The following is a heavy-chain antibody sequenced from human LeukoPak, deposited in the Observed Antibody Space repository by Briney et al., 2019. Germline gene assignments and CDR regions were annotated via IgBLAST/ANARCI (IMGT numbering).Heavy chain of an antibody. CDR3: ARAGVVTATGHDAFDI. Sequence: GASVKVSCKASGYTFTSYAMNWVRQAPGQGLEWMGWINTNTGNPTYAQGLTGRFVFSLDTSVSTAYLQISSLKAEDTAVYYCARAGVVTATGHDAFDIWGQGTMVTVSS. J-gene: IGHJ3*02. D-gene: IGHD2-21*02. CDR1: GYTFTSYA. CDR2: INTNTGNP. V-gene: IGHV7-4-1*02.